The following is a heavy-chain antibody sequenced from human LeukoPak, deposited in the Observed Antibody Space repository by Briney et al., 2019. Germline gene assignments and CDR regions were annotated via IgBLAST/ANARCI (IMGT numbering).Heavy chain of an antibody. Sequence: GGSLRLSCAASGFTFSSYAMSWVRQAPGKGLEWVSAISGSGGSTYYADSVKGRFTFSREKAKKTLYLQMKRQREEETAVYYSAKDCFHGRRYDILTRYYTAANDAFDIWGQGTMVTVSS. CDR2: ISGSGGST. CDR3: AKDCFHGRRYDILTRYYTAANDAFDI. J-gene: IGHJ3*02. CDR1: GFTFSSYA. V-gene: IGHV3-23*01. D-gene: IGHD3-9*01.